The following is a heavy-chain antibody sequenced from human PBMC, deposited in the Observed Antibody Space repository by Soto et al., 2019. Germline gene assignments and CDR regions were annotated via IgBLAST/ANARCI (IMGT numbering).Heavy chain of an antibody. CDR1: GFTFSNYW. V-gene: IGHV3-7*03. Sequence: GGSLRLSCAASGFTFSNYWMTWVRQAPGKGLEWVANIIKDGNEKSYVDSVKGRFTISRDNAKNSLYLEMNNLRVEDTAVYYCARDWGGLGYWGQGTLVTVSS. CDR3: ARDWGGLGY. D-gene: IGHD3-10*01. CDR2: IIKDGNEK. J-gene: IGHJ4*02.